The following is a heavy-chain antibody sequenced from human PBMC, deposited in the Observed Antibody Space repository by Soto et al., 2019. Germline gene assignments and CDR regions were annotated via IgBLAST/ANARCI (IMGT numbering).Heavy chain of an antibody. CDR2: IEGDGSST. CDR3: ARVYNYGQNYYYYGMDV. CDR1: GFTVSSSS. Sequence: GSLGLTCAASGFTVSSSSVHWVRHATGKGLVWVSRIEGDGSSTNYADSVKGRFTISRDNAKNTLYLQMNSLRAEDTAVYYCARVYNYGQNYYYYGMDVWGQGTTVTLPS. D-gene: IGHD5-18*01. V-gene: IGHV3-74*01. J-gene: IGHJ6*02.